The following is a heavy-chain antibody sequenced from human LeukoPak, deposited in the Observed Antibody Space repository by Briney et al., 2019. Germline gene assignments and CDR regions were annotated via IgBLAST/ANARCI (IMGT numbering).Heavy chain of an antibody. V-gene: IGHV1-69*13. CDR2: IIPIFGTA. CDR1: GGTFSSYA. J-gene: IGHJ4*02. D-gene: IGHD4-17*01. CDR3: ARDLDDYGAAFDY. Sequence: GASVKVSCKASGGTFSSYAISWVRQAPGQGLEWMGGIIPIFGTANYAQKFQGRVTITADESTSTAYMELSSLRSEDTAVYYCARDLDDYGAAFDYWGQGTLVTVSS.